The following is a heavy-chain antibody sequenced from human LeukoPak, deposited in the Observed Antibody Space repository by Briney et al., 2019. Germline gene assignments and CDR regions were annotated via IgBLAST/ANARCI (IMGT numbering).Heavy chain of an antibody. V-gene: IGHV3-9*01. CDR2: ISWNNNSI. CDR3: AKDIAYGDYYFDY. Sequence: GGSLRLSCAASGFTFDDYAMHWVRQAPGKGLEWVSGISWNNNSIGYADSVKGRFTISRDNAKNSLYLQMNSLRAEDTALYYRAKDIAYGDYYFDYWGQGTLVTVSS. J-gene: IGHJ4*02. CDR1: GFTFDDYA. D-gene: IGHD4-17*01.